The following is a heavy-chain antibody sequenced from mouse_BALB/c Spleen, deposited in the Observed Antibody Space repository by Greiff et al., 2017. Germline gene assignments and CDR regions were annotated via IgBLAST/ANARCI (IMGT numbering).Heavy chain of an antibody. V-gene: IGHV1-5*01. CDR3: TRGDYDGGKNYAMDC. D-gene: IGHD2-4*01. Sequence: VQLQQSGTVLARPGASVKMSCKASGYTFTSYWMHWVKQRPGQGLEWIGAIYPGNSDTSYNQKFKGKAKLTAVTSTSTAYMELSSLTNEDSAVYYCTRGDYDGGKNYAMDCWGQGTSVTVSS. CDR1: GYTFTSYW. J-gene: IGHJ4*01. CDR2: IYPGNSDT.